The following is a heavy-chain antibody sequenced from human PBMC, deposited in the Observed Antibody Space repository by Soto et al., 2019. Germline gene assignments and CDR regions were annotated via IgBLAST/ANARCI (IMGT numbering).Heavy chain of an antibody. CDR1: GFTFSSYS. CDR3: ARDFYGGYTYGPGDY. J-gene: IGHJ4*02. Sequence: PGGSLRLSCAASGFTFSSYSMNWVRQAPGKGLDWVSSVSSSSSYVYYVASVKGRFTISKDKPKRSLYLQMNSLRAEDTAVYYCARDFYGGYTYGPGDYWGQGDLVTGSS. CDR2: VSSSSSYV. V-gene: IGHV3-21*01. D-gene: IGHD5-18*01.